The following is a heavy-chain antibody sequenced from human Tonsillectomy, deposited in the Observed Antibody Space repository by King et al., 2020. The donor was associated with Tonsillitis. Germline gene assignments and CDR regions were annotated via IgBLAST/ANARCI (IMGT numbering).Heavy chain of an antibody. D-gene: IGHD3-22*01. V-gene: IGHV3-9*01. CDR2: ISWNSGSI. CDR3: AKAWTYYYDSSVDY. J-gene: IGHJ4*02. CDR1: GFIFDDYA. Sequence: QLVPSGGGLVQPGRSLRHSCAASGFIFDDYAMHWVRQAPGKGLEWVSGISWNSGSIGYADSVKGRFTISRDNANNSLYLQMNSLRAEDTALYYCAKAWTYYYDSSVDYWGQGTLVTVSS.